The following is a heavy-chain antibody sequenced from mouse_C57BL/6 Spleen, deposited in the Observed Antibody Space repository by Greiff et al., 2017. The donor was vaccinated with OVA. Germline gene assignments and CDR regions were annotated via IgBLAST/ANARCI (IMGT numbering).Heavy chain of an antibody. Sequence: QVQLQQPGTELVKPGASVKLSCKASGYTFTSYWMHWVKQRPGQGLEWIGNINPSNGGTNYNEKFKSKATLTVDKSSSTAYVQLSRLTSEDSAVYYGTRHYDSSHFFDYWGQGTTLTVSA. D-gene: IGHD1-1*01. CDR1: GYTFTSYW. V-gene: IGHV1-53*01. CDR3: TRHYDSSHFFDY. J-gene: IGHJ2*01. CDR2: INPSNGGT.